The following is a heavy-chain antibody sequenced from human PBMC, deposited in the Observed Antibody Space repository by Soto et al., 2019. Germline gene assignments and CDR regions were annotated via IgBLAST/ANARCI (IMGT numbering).Heavy chain of an antibody. J-gene: IGHJ4*02. CDR3: ARGGAAIAARRLDY. D-gene: IGHD6-6*01. CDR2: IISGGST. CDR1: GFTFTNYA. V-gene: IGHV3-23*01. Sequence: GGSLRLSCAASGFTFTNYAMAWVRQAPGKGLDWVSSIISGGSTYYADSVKGRFTISRDNSENTLYLQMNSLRAEDTAIYYCARGGAAIAARRLDYWGQGTLVTVSS.